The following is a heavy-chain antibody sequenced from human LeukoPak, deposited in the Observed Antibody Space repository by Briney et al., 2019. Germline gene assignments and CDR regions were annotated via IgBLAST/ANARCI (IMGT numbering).Heavy chain of an antibody. CDR2: INHSGST. CDR3: ARERIAAVGRGCDY. D-gene: IGHD6-13*01. Sequence: SETLSLTCAVYGGSFSGYFWSWIRQPPGKGLEWIGEINHSGSTNYNPSLKSRVTISVDTSKNQFSLKLSSVTAADTAVYYCARERIAAVGRGCDYWGQGTLVTVSS. J-gene: IGHJ4*02. CDR1: GGSFSGYF. V-gene: IGHV4-34*01.